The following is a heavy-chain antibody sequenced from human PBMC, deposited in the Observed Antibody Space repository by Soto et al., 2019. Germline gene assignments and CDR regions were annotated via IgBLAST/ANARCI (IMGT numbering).Heavy chain of an antibody. CDR2: ISAYNGNT. V-gene: IGHV1-18*01. D-gene: IGHD6-19*01. Sequence: QVQLVQSGAEVKKPGASVKVSCKASGYTFTSYGISWVRQAPGQGLEWMGWISAYNGNTNYAQKLQVRVTMTTDTSTSTAYMQLSSLRSDDSAQYYCSRDAAVGLFDYWGQGSLVTVSS. J-gene: IGHJ4*02. CDR3: SRDAAVGLFDY. CDR1: GYTFTSYG.